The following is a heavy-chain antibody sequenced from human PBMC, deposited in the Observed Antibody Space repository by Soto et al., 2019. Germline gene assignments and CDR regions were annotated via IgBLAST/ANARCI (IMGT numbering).Heavy chain of an antibody. D-gene: IGHD6-19*01. CDR3: ARVGRGTSGDFDY. CDR1: GYTFTSYD. Sequence: QVQLVQSGAEVKKPGASVKVSCKASGYTFTSYDIHWVRKAPGQGLEWMGWMNPNTGNAASAQKFQGRVTMTRNTSISTAYMQLSSLRSEDTAVYFCARVGRGTSGDFDYWGQGTLVTVSS. V-gene: IGHV1-8*01. J-gene: IGHJ4*02. CDR2: MNPNTGNA.